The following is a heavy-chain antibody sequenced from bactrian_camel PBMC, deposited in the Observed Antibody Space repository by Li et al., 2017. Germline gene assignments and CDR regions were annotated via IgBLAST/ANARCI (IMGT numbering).Heavy chain of an antibody. J-gene: IGHJ4*01. V-gene: IGHV3S53*01. Sequence: HVQLVESGGGSVQAGGSLRLSCAASRYIYSTYCMGWFRQAPGKEREGVAVIDRKGSTRYADSVKGRFTISIDNTKNILYLQMNGLKSEDTALYYCAECKTVSWSNSWCRRWGSQGQGTQVTVS. CDR2: IDRKGST. CDR1: RYIYSTYC. D-gene: IGHD6*01.